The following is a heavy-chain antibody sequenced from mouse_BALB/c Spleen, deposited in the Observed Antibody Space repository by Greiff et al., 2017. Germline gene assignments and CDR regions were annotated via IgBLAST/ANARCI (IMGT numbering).Heavy chain of an antibody. J-gene: IGHJ2*01. V-gene: IGHV1-80*01. CDR3: ARWGITTVVGLDY. D-gene: IGHD1-1*01. CDR1: GYAFSSYW. Sequence: QVQLKQSGAELVRPGSSVKISCKASGYAFSSYWMNWVKQRPGQGLEWIGQIYPGDGDTNYNGKFKGKATLTADKTSSTAYMQLSSLTSEDSAVYFCARWGITTVVGLDYWGQGTTLTVSS. CDR2: IYPGDGDT.